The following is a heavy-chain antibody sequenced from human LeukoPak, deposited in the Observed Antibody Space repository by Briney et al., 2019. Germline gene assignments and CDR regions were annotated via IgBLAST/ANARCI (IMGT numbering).Heavy chain of an antibody. CDR1: GFTFSSYA. CDR2: ISYDGSNK. J-gene: IGHJ5*02. CDR3: ARDVGSGSYNWFDP. Sequence: PGRSLRLSCAASGFTFSSYAMHWVRQAPGKGLEWVAVISYDGSNKYYADSVKGRFTISRDNSKNTLYLQMNSLRAEDTAVYYCARDVGSGSYNWFDPWGQGTLVTVSS. D-gene: IGHD3-10*01. V-gene: IGHV3-30*04.